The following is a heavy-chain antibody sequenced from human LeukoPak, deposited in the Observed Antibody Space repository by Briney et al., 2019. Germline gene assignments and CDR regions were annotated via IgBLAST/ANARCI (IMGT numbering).Heavy chain of an antibody. Sequence: ASVKVSCKASGYTLTSYAMHWVRQAPGQRLEWMGWINAGNDNTKYSQKFQGRVTITRDTSASTAYMDLSSLRSEDTAVYYCARGRRYSSGWYLSYWGQGTLVTVSS. CDR1: GYTLTSYA. CDR3: ARGRRYSSGWYLSY. V-gene: IGHV1-3*01. J-gene: IGHJ4*02. CDR2: INAGNDNT. D-gene: IGHD6-19*01.